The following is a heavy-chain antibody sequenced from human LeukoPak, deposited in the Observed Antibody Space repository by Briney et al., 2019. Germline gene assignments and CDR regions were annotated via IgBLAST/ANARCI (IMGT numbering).Heavy chain of an antibody. CDR3: ARLRGYSYGYGDY. J-gene: IGHJ4*02. V-gene: IGHV3-48*04. CDR1: GFTFSSYS. D-gene: IGHD5-18*01. Sequence: PGGSLRLTCAASGFTFSSYSMNWVRQAPGKGLEWVSYISSRGNTIDYADSVKGRFPISRDNAKNSLYLQMVSLRAEDTAVYYCARLRGYSYGYGDYWGQGTLVTVSS. CDR2: ISSRGNTI.